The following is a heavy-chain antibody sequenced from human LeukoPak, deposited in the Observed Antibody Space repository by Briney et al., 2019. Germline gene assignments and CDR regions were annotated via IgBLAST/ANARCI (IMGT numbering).Heavy chain of an antibody. CDR1: GFTFSDYY. J-gene: IGHJ4*02. V-gene: IGHV3-11*01. CDR3: ARGDCISTSCSSGHFAY. D-gene: IGHD2-2*01. Sequence: GGSLRLSCAASGFTFSDYYMTWIRQAPGKGPEWVSYISSSGTTIYYADSVKGRFTISRDNAKNSLYLQMNSLRAEDTAVYYCARGDCISTSCSSGHFAYWGQGTLVTVSS. CDR2: ISSSGTTI.